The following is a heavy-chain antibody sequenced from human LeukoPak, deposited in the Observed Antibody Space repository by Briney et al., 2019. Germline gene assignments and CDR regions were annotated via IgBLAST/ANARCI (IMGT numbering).Heavy chain of an antibody. J-gene: IGHJ3*02. CDR1: GYTLTELS. Sequence: ASVKVSCKVSGYTLTELSMHWVRQAPGQGLEWMGIINPSGGSTSYAQKFQGRVTMTRDTSTSTVYMELSSLRSEDTAVYYCARDRGDASAFDIWGQGTMVTVSS. CDR2: INPSGGST. V-gene: IGHV1-46*01. CDR3: ARDRGDASAFDI. D-gene: IGHD3-10*01.